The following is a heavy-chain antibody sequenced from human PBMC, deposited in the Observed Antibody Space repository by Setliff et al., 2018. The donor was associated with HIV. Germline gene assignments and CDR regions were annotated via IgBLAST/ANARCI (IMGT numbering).Heavy chain of an antibody. V-gene: IGHV1-2*02. Sequence: ASVKVSCKASGGTFIDSFIHWVRQAPGQGLEWMGWITADSGGTNYAQKFQGRVTMTRDTSISTAYMELSSLRSDDTAMYYCARGIGHCSGGCCNWGQGTLVTSPQ. CDR2: ITADSGGT. D-gene: IGHD2-15*01. CDR3: ARGIGHCSGGCCN. J-gene: IGHJ4*02. CDR1: GGTFIDSF.